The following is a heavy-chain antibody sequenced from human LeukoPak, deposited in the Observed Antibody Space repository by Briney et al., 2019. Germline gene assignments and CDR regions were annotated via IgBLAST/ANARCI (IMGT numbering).Heavy chain of an antibody. CDR2: IYYIGST. V-gene: IGHV4-59*01. J-gene: IGHJ3*02. CDR3: ARDFRDGSGVAVFDM. CDR1: GGSISNYY. Sequence: SETLSLTCTVSGGSISNYYWSWIRQPPGKGLEWIGYIYYIGSTYYNPSLKSRVTISLDTSKDQFSLKLNSVTASDTAVYYCARDFRDGSGVAVFDMWGQGTGVTVSS. D-gene: IGHD6-19*01.